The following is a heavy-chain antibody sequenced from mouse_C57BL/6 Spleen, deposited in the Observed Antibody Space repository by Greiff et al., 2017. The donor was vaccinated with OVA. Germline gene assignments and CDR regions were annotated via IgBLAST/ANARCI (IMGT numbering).Heavy chain of an antibody. D-gene: IGHD2-1*01. Sequence: QVQLQQSGAELVRPGASVTLSCKASGYTFTDYEMHWVKQTPVHGLEWIGAIDPETGGTAYNQKFKGKAILTADKSSSTAYMELRSLTSEDSAVYYCTRRRYYYGNYDHYAMDYWGQGTSVTVSS. CDR2: IDPETGGT. CDR3: TRRRYYYGNYDHYAMDY. J-gene: IGHJ4*01. CDR1: GYTFTDYE. V-gene: IGHV1-15*01.